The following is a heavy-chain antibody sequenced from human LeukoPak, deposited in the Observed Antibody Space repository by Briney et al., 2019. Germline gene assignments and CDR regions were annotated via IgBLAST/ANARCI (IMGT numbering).Heavy chain of an antibody. J-gene: IGHJ6*02. CDR1: GFIFSSCG. CDR2: ISYDGSKK. CDR3: AKDRLYYYGSGTQYGMDV. D-gene: IGHD3-10*01. V-gene: IGHV3-30*18. Sequence: GGPLRLSCAASGFIFSSCGMHWVRQAPGKGLEWVAVISYDGSKKYYVDSVKGRFTISRDNSKNTLYLQMNSLRAEDTAVYYCAKDRLYYYGSGTQYGMDVWGHGTTVTVSS.